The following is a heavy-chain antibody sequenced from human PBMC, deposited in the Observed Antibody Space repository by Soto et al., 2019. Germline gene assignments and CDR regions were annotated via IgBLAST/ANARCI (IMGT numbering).Heavy chain of an antibody. Sequence: QITLKESGPTLVRPTQTLTLTCTFSGFSLSTTGVGVGWIRQPPGKALEWLALIYWDDDKRYSPSLKSRLTITXDXXKNEVILTMTNMAPVDTARYYCAQRLPHYGLGREWGNWFDPWGQGTLVTVSS. CDR3: AQRLPHYGLGREWGNWFDP. J-gene: IGHJ5*02. CDR2: IYWDDDK. CDR1: GFSLSTTGVG. D-gene: IGHD3-10*01. V-gene: IGHV2-5*02.